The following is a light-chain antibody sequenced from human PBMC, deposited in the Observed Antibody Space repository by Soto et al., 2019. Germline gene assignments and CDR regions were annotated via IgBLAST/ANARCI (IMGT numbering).Light chain of an antibody. V-gene: IGLV2-11*01. CDR2: DVS. CDR3: SSYAGSYTYVV. J-gene: IGLJ2*01. Sequence: QSALTQPRSVSGSPGQSVTISCTGTSSDVGGYNIVSWYQQHPGKAPKFMIYDVSKRSSGVPDRFSGSKSGNTASLTISGLQAEDEADYYCSSYAGSYTYVVFGGGTKLTVL. CDR1: SSDVGGYNI.